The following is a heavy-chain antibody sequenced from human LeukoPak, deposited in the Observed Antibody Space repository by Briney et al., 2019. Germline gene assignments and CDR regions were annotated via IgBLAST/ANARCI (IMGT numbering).Heavy chain of an antibody. CDR2: TDGTGGDS. Sequence: GGSLRLSCVASGFTFSDFAMSWVRQTPGKRLEWVASTDGTGGDSYYADAVKGRFTISRDDSRDTLYLQMNSLKAEDTAVYYCAKDAFSYNGVFDPSDIWGQGTMVTVSS. V-gene: IGHV3-23*01. D-gene: IGHD3-3*01. CDR3: AKDAFSYNGVFDPSDI. CDR1: GFTFSDFA. J-gene: IGHJ3*02.